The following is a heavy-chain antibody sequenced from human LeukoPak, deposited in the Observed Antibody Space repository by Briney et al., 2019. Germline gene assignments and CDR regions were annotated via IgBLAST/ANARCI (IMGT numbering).Heavy chain of an antibody. D-gene: IGHD3-10*01. Sequence: GGSLSLSCAASGFTFSSFAMQWVRHAPGKGLEWVAYIRYDGSNKSYADSVKGRFTISRDSSKNTLYLQMNSLRAEDTAVYYCAKDPGAHDKHFDHWGQGTLVTVSS. CDR1: GFTFSSFA. J-gene: IGHJ4*02. V-gene: IGHV3-30*02. CDR3: AKDPGAHDKHFDH. CDR2: IRYDGSNK.